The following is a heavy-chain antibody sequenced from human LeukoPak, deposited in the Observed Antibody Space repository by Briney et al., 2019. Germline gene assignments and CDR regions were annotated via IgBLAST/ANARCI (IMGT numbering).Heavy chain of an antibody. CDR1: GAAFTKYG. CDR3: ATEGFYY. Sequence: GGSLRLSCAASGAAFTKYGMKWVRQAAGAGLEYISGISRSGDITHYADSVKGRFTVSRDNVQNTLYLQMNSLRADDTALYYCATEGFYYWGPGTQVTVSS. V-gene: IGHV3-23*01. J-gene: IGHJ4*02. CDR2: ISRSGDIT.